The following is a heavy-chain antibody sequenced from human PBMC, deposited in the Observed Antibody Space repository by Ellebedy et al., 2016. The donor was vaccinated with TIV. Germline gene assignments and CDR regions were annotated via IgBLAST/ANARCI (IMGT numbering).Heavy chain of an antibody. D-gene: IGHD1-14*01. CDR1: GYSISNCCY. CDR2: VYHNGAA. V-gene: IGHV4-38-2*02. J-gene: IGHJ2*01. CDR3: ARLKQSRDRSHWYFDL. Sequence: SETLSLXCNVSGYSISNCCYWGWIRQPPGKGLEWVGSVYHNGAAHYNPSLKNRVTISVDTSKNQFSLKLNSVTAADTAVYYCARLKQSRDRSHWYFDLWGRGTLVTVSS.